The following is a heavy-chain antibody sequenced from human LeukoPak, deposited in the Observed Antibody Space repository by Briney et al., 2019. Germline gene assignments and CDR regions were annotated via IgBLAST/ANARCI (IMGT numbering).Heavy chain of an antibody. CDR2: IRSKAYGATT. CDR3: SRALSLEFDP. CDR1: GFTFGDYV. J-gene: IGHJ5*02. V-gene: IGHV3-49*03. Sequence: GGSLRLSCTASGFTFGDYVMSWFRQAPGKGLEWVGFIRSKAYGATTEYAASVKGRFTISRDESKSIAYLQLNSLKTEDTAVYYCSRALSLEFDPWGQGTLVTVSS.